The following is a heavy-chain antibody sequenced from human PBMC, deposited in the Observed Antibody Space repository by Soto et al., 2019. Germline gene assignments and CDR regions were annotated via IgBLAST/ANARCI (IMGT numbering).Heavy chain of an antibody. J-gene: IGHJ4*02. CDR1: GGTFSSYA. D-gene: IGHD5-18*01. CDR2: IIPIFGTA. V-gene: IGHV1-69*13. CDR3: ARARGVGTAMVRGYFDY. Sequence: SVKVSCKASGGTFSSYAISWVRQAPGQGLEWMGGIIPIFGTANYAQKFQGRVTITADESTSTAYMELSSLRSEDAAVYYCARARGVGTAMVRGYFDYWGQGTLVTVSS.